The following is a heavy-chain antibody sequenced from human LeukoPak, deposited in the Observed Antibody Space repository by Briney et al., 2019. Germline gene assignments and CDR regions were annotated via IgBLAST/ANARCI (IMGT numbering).Heavy chain of an antibody. CDR3: ATWGIRDFDY. Sequence: ASVKVSCKASGYTFTGYYIHWVRQAPGQGLEWMGWINPNSGGTNYAQKFQGRVTITRDTSISTAYMELNRLRSDDAAVYYYATWGIRDFDYWGQGTLVTVSS. V-gene: IGHV1-2*02. CDR2: INPNSGGT. D-gene: IGHD3-16*01. CDR1: GYTFTGYY. J-gene: IGHJ4*02.